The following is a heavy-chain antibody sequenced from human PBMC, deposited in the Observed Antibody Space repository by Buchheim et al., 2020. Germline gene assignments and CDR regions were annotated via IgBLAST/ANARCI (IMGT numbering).Heavy chain of an antibody. CDR3: ARGNRDGANTKFDY. Sequence: QVQLQQWGAGLLKPSETLSLTCAVYGGSFSGYYWSWIRQPPGKGLEWIGEINHSGSTNYNPSLKSRVTITVDTSKNQFYVKLSFVTAADTAVYYCARGNRDGANTKFDYWGQGTL. J-gene: IGHJ4*02. V-gene: IGHV4-34*01. CDR2: INHSGST. D-gene: IGHD4/OR15-4a*01. CDR1: GGSFSGYY.